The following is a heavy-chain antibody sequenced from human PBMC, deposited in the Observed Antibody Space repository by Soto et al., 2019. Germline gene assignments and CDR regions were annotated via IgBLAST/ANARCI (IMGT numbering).Heavy chain of an antibody. CDR3: ARRDGYNYYHFEY. D-gene: IGHD3-10*01. J-gene: IGHJ4*02. V-gene: IGHV2-5*01. CDR2: IFWNDEK. Sequence: QITLKESGPTLVKPTQTLTLTCTFSGFSLSTSGVGVAWVRQPPGQALEWLAFIFWNDEKHYRPSLKSRVTVIKHTSKNHVVLTITNVDPVDSGTYYGARRDGYNYYHFEYWGQGTLVTVSS. CDR1: GFSLSTSGVG.